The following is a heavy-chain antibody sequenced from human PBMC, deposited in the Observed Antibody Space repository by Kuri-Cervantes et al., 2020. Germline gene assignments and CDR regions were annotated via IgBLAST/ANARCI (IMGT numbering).Heavy chain of an antibody. D-gene: IGHD6-13*01. CDR2: IYHSGST. J-gene: IGHJ4*02. Sequence: SETLSLTCAVSGYSISSGYYWGWIRQPPGKGLEWIGSIYHSGSTYYNPSLKSRVTISVDTSKNQFSLKLSSVTAADTAVYYCARVIPSQQLVLGGLGFDYRGQGTLVTVSS. V-gene: IGHV4-38-2*01. CDR3: ARVIPSQQLVLGGLGFDY. CDR1: GYSISSGYY.